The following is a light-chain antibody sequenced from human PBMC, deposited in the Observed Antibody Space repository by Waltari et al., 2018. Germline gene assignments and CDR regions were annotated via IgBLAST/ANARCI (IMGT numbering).Light chain of an antibody. CDR3: QQRSSWPRLT. V-gene: IGKV3-11*02. Sequence: EIVLTQSPATLSLSPGERATLSCRASQSVSTFLVWYQQKPGQSPRLPIYDASPRASGIPARFSGSGSGRDFTLTISSLEPEDFAVYYCQQRSSWPRLTFGGGTKVEI. CDR2: DAS. CDR1: QSVSTF. J-gene: IGKJ4*01.